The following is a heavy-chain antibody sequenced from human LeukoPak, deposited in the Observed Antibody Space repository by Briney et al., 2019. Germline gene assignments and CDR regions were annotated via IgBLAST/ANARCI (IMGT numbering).Heavy chain of an antibody. J-gene: IGHJ4*01. D-gene: IGHD3-16*01. CDR1: GYTFTGYY. CDR2: IKPNRGGT. Sequence: GSVRVSCKASGYTFTGYYMHWVRQSPGQGLEWMAWIKPNRGGTNYAQTLQGRVTMTRDTAMSTAYMELSSLRSDDTAVYYCARVLGDLLSLPFDDGGEGLLVTV. V-gene: IGHV1-2*02. CDR3: ARVLGDLLSLPFDD.